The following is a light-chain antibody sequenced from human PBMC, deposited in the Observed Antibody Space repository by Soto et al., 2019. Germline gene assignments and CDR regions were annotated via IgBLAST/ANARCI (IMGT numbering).Light chain of an antibody. CDR3: MQALQTPPWT. V-gene: IGKV2-28*01. CDR1: QSLLHSNGYNY. J-gene: IGKJ1*01. CDR2: LGS. Sequence: DIVMTQSPLSLPVTPGEPASISCRSSQSLLHSNGYNYLDWYLQKPGQSPQLLIFLGSNRASGGPDRFRGRGSGTDFTLKISRVEAEDVGVYYCMQALQTPPWTFGQGTKVEIK.